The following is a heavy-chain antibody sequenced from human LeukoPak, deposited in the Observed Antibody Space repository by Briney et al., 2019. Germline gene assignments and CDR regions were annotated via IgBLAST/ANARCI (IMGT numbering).Heavy chain of an antibody. CDR2: IYYSGST. CDR1: GGSISSYY. CDR3: ARYSNYGDYYYYYMDV. D-gene: IGHD4-11*01. V-gene: IGHV4-59*01. Sequence: SETLSLTCTVSGGSISSYYWSWIRQPPGKGLEWIGYIYYSGSTNYNPSLKSRVTISVDTSKSQFSLKLSSVTAADTAVYYCARYSNYGDYYYYYMDVWGKGTTVTASS. J-gene: IGHJ6*03.